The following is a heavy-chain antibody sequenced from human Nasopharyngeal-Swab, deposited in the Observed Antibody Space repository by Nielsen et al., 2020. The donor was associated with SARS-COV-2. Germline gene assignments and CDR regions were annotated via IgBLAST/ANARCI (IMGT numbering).Heavy chain of an antibody. J-gene: IGHJ5*02. D-gene: IGHD4-11*01. Sequence: GGSLRLSCKGSGYSFTSYWISWVRQMPGKGLEWMGRIDPSDSYTNYSPSFQGHVTISADKSISTAYPQWSSLKASDTAMYYCARHDYSNYNWFDPWGQGTLVTVSS. CDR1: GYSFTSYW. CDR3: ARHDYSNYNWFDP. CDR2: IDPSDSYT. V-gene: IGHV5-10-1*01.